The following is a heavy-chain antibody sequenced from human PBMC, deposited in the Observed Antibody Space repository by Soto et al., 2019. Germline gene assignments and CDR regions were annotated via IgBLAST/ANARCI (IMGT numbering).Heavy chain of an antibody. Sequence: QVQLVESGGGVVQPGRSLRLSCAASGFTFSSYVMYWVRQAPGKGLEWVAIISYDKNNKYYADSVKGRFTISRDNSMNTRYPQMNSLRGEETAVCYCARAGCDGGSCYTLVGLRYGMDVWGQGTTVTVSS. V-gene: IGHV3-30-3*01. CDR3: ARAGCDGGSCYTLVGLRYGMDV. J-gene: IGHJ6*02. CDR1: GFTFSSYV. CDR2: ISYDKNNK. D-gene: IGHD2-15*01.